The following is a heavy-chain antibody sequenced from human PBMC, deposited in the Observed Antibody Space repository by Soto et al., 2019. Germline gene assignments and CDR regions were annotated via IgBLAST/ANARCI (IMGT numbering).Heavy chain of an antibody. J-gene: IGHJ6*02. D-gene: IGHD5-18*01. Sequence: GASVKVSCKASGGTFSSYAISWVRQAPGQGLEWMGGIIPIFGTANYAQKFQGRVTITADESTSTAYMELSSLRSEDTAVYYCAGGRYSYGHYYGMDVWGQGTTVTVSS. V-gene: IGHV1-69*13. CDR3: AGGRYSYGHYYGMDV. CDR2: IIPIFGTA. CDR1: GGTFSSYA.